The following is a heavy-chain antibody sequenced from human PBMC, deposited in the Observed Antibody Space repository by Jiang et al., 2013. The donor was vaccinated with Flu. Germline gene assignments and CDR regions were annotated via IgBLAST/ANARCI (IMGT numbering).Heavy chain of an antibody. Sequence: GYRFTNYWIGWVRQMPGKAWSGWGSSILVTLIPDTARPSKAQVTISADKSISTAYLQWSSLKASDTAMYYCARSQFGYSGYGFDYWGQGTLVTVSS. J-gene: IGHJ4*02. CDR3: ARSQFGYSGYGFDY. D-gene: IGHD5-12*01. V-gene: IGHV5-51*01. CDR2: SILVTLIP. CDR1: GYRFTNYW.